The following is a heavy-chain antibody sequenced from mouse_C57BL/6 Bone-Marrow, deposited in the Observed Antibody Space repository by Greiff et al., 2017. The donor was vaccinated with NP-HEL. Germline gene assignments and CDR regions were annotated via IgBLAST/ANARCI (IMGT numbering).Heavy chain of an antibody. D-gene: IGHD1-1*01. J-gene: IGHJ4*01. CDR3: TTGGSSPYAMDY. CDR2: IDPENGDT. Sequence: VQLKESGAELVRPGASVKLSCTVSGFNIKDDYMHWVKQRPEQGLEWIGWIDPENGDTEYASKFQGKATITADPSSNTASLPLSSLTTADTAVYYCTTGGSSPYAMDYWGQGTSVTVSS. CDR1: GFNIKDDY. V-gene: IGHV14-4*01.